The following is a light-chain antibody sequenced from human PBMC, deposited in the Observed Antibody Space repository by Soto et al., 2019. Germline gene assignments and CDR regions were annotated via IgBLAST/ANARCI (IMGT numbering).Light chain of an antibody. J-gene: IGLJ1*01. Sequence: QSVLSQPPSASGIPGQRVTISCSGSSSNIGRNIVNWYQHLPGTAPKLLIYSNNQRPSGVPDRFSDSKSGTSASRAISGLQSEDEADYYCAAWDDSLNGYVFGTGTKVTVL. CDR3: AAWDDSLNGYV. CDR2: SNN. V-gene: IGLV1-44*01. CDR1: SSNIGRNI.